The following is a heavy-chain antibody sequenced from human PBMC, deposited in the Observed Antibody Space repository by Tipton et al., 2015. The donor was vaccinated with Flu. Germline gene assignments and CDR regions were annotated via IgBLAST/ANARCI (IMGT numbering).Heavy chain of an antibody. CDR3: ARGGGCAGSYYYGRDV. V-gene: IGHV6-1*01. D-gene: IGHD6-19*01. CDR2: TYYRSKWYN. Sequence: LVKPTQTLSLTCAISGDSVSSNSAAWNWIRQSPSRGLEWLGRTYYRSKWYNDYAVSVKSRITINPDTSKNQFSLQLNSVTPEDTAVYYCARGGGCAGSYYYGRDVWGQGTTVAVSS. J-gene: IGHJ6*02. CDR1: GDSVSSNSAA.